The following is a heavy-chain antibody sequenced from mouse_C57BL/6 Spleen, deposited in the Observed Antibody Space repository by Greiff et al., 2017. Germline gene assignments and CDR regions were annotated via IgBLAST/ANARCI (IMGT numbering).Heavy chain of an antibody. J-gene: IGHJ2*01. D-gene: IGHD1-1*01. Sequence: QVQLQQPGAELVMPGASVKLSCKASGYTFTSYWMHWVKQRPGQGLEWIGEIDPSDSYTNYNQKFKGKSTLTVDKSSSTAYMQLSSLTSEDAAVYYCARGEYYYGSGHFDYWGQGTTLTVSS. CDR3: ARGEYYYGSGHFDY. CDR1: GYTFTSYW. CDR2: IDPSDSYT. V-gene: IGHV1-69*01.